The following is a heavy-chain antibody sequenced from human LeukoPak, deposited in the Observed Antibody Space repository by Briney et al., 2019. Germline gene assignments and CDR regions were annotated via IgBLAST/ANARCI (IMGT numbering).Heavy chain of an antibody. J-gene: IGHJ5*02. Sequence: SETLSLTCTVSGGSISSGSYYWSWIRQPAGKGLEWIGRIYTSGSTNYNPSLKSRVTISVDTSKNQFSLKLSSVTAADTAVYYCAKDLDIAAAGTHTEKEGIDPWGQGTLVTVSS. CDR3: AKDLDIAAAGTHTEKEGIDP. D-gene: IGHD6-13*01. CDR1: GGSISSGSYY. V-gene: IGHV4-61*02. CDR2: IYTSGST.